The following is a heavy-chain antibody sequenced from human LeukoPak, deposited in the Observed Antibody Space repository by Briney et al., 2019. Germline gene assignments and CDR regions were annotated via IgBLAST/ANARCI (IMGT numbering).Heavy chain of an antibody. V-gene: IGHV1-2*02. J-gene: IGHJ4*02. CDR2: INPNSGGT. CDR1: GYTFTGYY. D-gene: IGHD2-21*02. CDR3: ARDNCGGDCYSSTHFDY. Sequence: ASVKVSCKASGYTFTGYYMHWVRQAPGQGLEWMGWINPNSGGTNYAQKFQGRVTMTRDTSISTAYMELSRLRSDDTAVYYCARDNCGGDCYSSTHFDYWGQGTLVTVSS.